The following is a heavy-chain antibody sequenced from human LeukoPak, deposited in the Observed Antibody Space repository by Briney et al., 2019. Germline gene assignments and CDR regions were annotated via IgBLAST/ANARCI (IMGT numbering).Heavy chain of an antibody. V-gene: IGHV1-58*02. CDR2: IVVGSGNT. J-gene: IGHJ4*02. CDR3: AAITTVFGSSGQVDY. Sequence: TSVKVSCKASGFTFTSSAMQWVRQARGQRLEWIGWIVVGSGNTNYAQKFQERVTITRDMSTSTAYMELSSLRSEDTAVYYCAAITTVFGSSGQVDYWGQGTLVTVSS. CDR1: GFTFTSSA. D-gene: IGHD6-19*01.